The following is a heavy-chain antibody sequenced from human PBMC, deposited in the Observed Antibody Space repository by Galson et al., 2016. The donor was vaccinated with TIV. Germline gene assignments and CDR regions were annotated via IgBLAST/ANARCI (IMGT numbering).Heavy chain of an antibody. Sequence: SLRFSCAASGFTFSSYAMSWVRQAPGKGLEWVSAISGSGGSTWYADSVKGRFTISRDNSKNTVYLQMNSLRAEDTAVYYCAKVPSSGFYYYYGMDVWGQGTTVTVSS. J-gene: IGHJ6*02. CDR3: AKVPSSGFYYYYGMDV. V-gene: IGHV3-23*01. CDR2: ISGSGGST. CDR1: GFTFSSYA. D-gene: IGHD3-22*01.